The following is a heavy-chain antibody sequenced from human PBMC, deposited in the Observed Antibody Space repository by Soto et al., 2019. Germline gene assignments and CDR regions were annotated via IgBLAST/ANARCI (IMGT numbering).Heavy chain of an antibody. CDR1: GYTFTSYG. V-gene: IGHV1-18*01. J-gene: IGHJ4*02. Sequence: ASVKVSCKASGYTFTSYGISWVRQAPGQGLEWMGWISAYNGNTNYAQKLQGRVTMTTDSSTSTAYMELRSLRSDDTAVYYCARDQSPYFYGSGSYYIDYWGQGTLVTVSS. CDR3: ARDQSPYFYGSGSYYIDY. CDR2: ISAYNGNT. D-gene: IGHD3-10*01.